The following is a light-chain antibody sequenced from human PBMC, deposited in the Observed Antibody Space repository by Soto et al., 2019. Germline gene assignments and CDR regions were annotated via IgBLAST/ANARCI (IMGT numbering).Light chain of an antibody. CDR3: QQSYSPSYT. J-gene: IGKJ2*01. Sequence: DIQMTQSPSSLSASVGDRVTITCRASQSISSYLNWYQQKPGKAPKLLIYAASSLQSGVPSRFSGSGSGTDFTLTISSLQPEDFATYYGQQSYSPSYTFGQGAKLEIK. V-gene: IGKV1-39*01. CDR2: AAS. CDR1: QSISSY.